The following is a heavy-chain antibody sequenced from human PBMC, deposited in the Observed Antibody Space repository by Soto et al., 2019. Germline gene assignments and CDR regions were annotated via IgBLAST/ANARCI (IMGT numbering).Heavy chain of an antibody. CDR3: ARAKEYTSSSGLDV. CDR1: GDSVSSDSAA. Sequence: SQTLSLTCVISGDSVSSDSAAWNWIRQSPSRGLEWLGRTYYRSTWYNDYAVSVKSRITFNPDTSKNRFSLQLNSVTPEDTAVDYCARAKEYTSSSGLDVWGQGITVTLSS. CDR2: TYYRSTWYN. J-gene: IGHJ6*02. D-gene: IGHD6-6*01. V-gene: IGHV6-1*01.